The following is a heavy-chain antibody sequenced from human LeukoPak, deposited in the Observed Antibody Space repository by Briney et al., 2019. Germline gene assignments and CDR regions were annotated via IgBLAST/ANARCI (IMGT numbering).Heavy chain of an antibody. CDR3: VRTSD. CDR2: IIPLLGTA. D-gene: IGHD6-6*01. J-gene: IGHJ4*02. V-gene: IGHV1-69*13. CDR1: GGSFNSYG. Sequence: ASVKVSCKDVGGSFNSYGIYWVRQAPGQGLEWVGGIIPLLGTASYAQMFQGRLTITADGSTSSVYMELSSLRSEDTAIYYCVRTSDWGQGTLVAVSS.